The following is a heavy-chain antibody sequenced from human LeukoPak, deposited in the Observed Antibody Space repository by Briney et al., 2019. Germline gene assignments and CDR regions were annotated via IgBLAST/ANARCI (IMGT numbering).Heavy chain of an antibody. CDR1: GYSFTSYW. D-gene: IGHD4-17*01. Sequence: GDSLKISCKCSGYSFTSYWIGWVRQMPGKGLEWMGIIYPGDSDTRYSPSFQGQVTISADKSISTAYLQWSSLKASDTAMYYCARHGGYGDRLWSFDLWGRGTLVTVSS. V-gene: IGHV5-51*01. CDR3: ARHGGYGDRLWSFDL. J-gene: IGHJ2*01. CDR2: IYPGDSDT.